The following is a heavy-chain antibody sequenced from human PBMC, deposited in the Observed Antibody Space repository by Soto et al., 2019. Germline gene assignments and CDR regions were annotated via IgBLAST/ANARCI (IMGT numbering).Heavy chain of an antibody. CDR2: INPNSGGT. V-gene: IGHV1-2*04. Sequence: GASVKVSCKASGYTLTDYYLHWVRQAPGQGLEWMGWINPNSGGTNYAQKFQGWVTMTRDTSISTAYMELSRLRSDDTAVYYCARGSAVALSEGVGNCYYYYVMDVLLQGTTVTVS. D-gene: IGHD6-13*01. J-gene: IGHJ6*02. CDR3: ARGSAVALSEGVGNCYYYYVMDV. CDR1: GYTLTDYY.